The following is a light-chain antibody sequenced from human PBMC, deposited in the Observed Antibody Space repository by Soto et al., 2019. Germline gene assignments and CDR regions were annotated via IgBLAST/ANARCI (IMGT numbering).Light chain of an antibody. V-gene: IGKV2-28*01. J-gene: IGKJ1*01. CDR1: QSLLDPAGRNL. Sequence: DIVMTQSPLSLPVTPGEPAYISCRSSQSLLDPAGRNLLDWYLQKPGQSPQLLIYLGSTRASGVPDRFSGSGSGTDFTLQISRVEAEDVGVYYCMQALQTPRTFGQGTKVEIK. CDR2: LGS. CDR3: MQALQTPRT.